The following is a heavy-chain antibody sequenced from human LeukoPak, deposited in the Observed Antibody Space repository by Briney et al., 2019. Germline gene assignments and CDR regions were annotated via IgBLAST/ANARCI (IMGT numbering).Heavy chain of an antibody. CDR1: GFTFSSYS. Sequence: GGSLRLSCAASGFTFSSYSMNWVRQAPGKGLEWVSSISSSSSYIYYADSVKGRFTISRDNAKNSLYLQMNSLRDEDTAVYYCARCQKDSGYYDFIIVHHDAFDIWGQGTMVTVSS. CDR2: ISSSSSYI. V-gene: IGHV3-21*01. J-gene: IGHJ3*02. D-gene: IGHD3-22*01. CDR3: ARCQKDSGYYDFIIVHHDAFDI.